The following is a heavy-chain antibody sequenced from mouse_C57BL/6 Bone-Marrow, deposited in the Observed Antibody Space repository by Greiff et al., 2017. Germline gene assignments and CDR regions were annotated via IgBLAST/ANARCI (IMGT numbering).Heavy chain of an antibody. Sequence: VMLVESGAELVRPGTSVKMSCKASGYTFTNYWIGWAKQRPGHGLEWIGDIYPGGGYTNYNEKFKGKATLTADKSSSTAYMQFSSLTSEDSAIYYCAKIYDGYFYFAYWGHGTTLTVSS. CDR2: IYPGGGYT. CDR3: AKIYDGYFYFAY. D-gene: IGHD2-3*01. J-gene: IGHJ2*01. V-gene: IGHV1-63*01. CDR1: GYTFTNYW.